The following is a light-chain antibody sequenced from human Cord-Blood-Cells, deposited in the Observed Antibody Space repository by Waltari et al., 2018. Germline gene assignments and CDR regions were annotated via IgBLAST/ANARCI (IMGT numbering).Light chain of an antibody. CDR1: QSISSY. CDR3: QQSYSTPLYT. CDR2: AAS. J-gene: IGKJ2*01. Sequence: DIQMTQSPSSLSASVGDRVTITCRASQSISSYLNWYQQKPGKAPKLLIYAASSLQSGVPYRFSGSGAGADVTLTISSLQPEDFATYYCQQSYSTPLYTFGQGTKLEIK. V-gene: IGKV1-39*01.